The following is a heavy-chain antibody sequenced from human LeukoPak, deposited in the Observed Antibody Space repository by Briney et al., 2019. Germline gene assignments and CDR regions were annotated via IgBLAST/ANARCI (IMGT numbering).Heavy chain of an antibody. CDR2: IYTSGST. D-gene: IGHD5-18*01. CDR1: GGSISSGSYY. V-gene: IGHV4-61*02. J-gene: IGHJ4*02. CDR3: ARERTDTSMDY. Sequence: SQTLSLTCTVSGGSISSGSYYWTWIRQPAGKGLEWIGRIYTSGSTNHNLSLKSRVTISLDTSKNQFSLKLISVTAADTAVYFCARERTDTSMDYWGQGTLVTVSS.